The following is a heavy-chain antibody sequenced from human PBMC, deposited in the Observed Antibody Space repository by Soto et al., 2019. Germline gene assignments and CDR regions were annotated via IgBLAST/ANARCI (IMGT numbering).Heavy chain of an antibody. CDR3: ARDPVYYYDSSGYFG. CDR1: GGTFSSYA. J-gene: IGHJ4*02. Sequence: SVKVSCKASGGTFSSYAISWVRQAPGQGLEWMGGIIPIFGTANYAQKFQGRVTITADESTSTAYMELSSLRSEDTAVYYCARDPVYYYDSSGYFGWGQGTLVTVSS. CDR2: IIPIFGTA. V-gene: IGHV1-69*13. D-gene: IGHD3-22*01.